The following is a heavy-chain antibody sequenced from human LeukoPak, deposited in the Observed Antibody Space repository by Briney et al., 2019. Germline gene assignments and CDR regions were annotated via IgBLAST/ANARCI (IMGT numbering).Heavy chain of an antibody. D-gene: IGHD3-22*01. CDR1: GGSISGDY. CDR2: IYYSGTGST. CDR3: ARALYYYDSSGYYYYYYGMDV. Sequence: PSETLSLTCTVSGGSISGDYWSWIRQPPGKGLEYIGYIYYSGTGSTNYNPSLKSRVTISVDTSKNQFSLKLSSVTAADTAVYYCARALYYYDSSGYYYYYYGMDVWGQGTTVTVSS. V-gene: IGHV4-59*01. J-gene: IGHJ6*02.